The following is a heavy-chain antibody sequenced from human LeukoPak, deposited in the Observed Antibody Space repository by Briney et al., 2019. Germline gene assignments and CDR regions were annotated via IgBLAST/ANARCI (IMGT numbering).Heavy chain of an antibody. D-gene: IGHD3-9*01. CDR2: IGGNDGKT. Sequence: TGGSLRLSCATSGFTFSNYAMSWVRQAPGKGLEWVSSIGGNDGKTYYRDSVKGRFPISRDNSKNTLYLQVNSLRAEDTAVYHCTKVIRNYDMAFDYWGQGTLVTVSS. J-gene: IGHJ4*02. V-gene: IGHV3-23*01. CDR3: TKVIRNYDMAFDY. CDR1: GFTFSNYA.